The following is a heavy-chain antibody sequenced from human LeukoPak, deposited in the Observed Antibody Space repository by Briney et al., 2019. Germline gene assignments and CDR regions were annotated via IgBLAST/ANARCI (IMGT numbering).Heavy chain of an antibody. D-gene: IGHD5-18*01. Sequence: GRSLRLSCAASGFTFSSYGMHWVRQAPGKGREWVAFIWYDGSNKYYADSVKGRFTISRDNSKNTLYLQMNSLRAEDTAVYYCARDRPQDRRLYTATPIPPYYYGMDVWGKGTTVTVSS. CDR1: GFTFSSYG. CDR2: IWYDGSNK. V-gene: IGHV3-33*01. J-gene: IGHJ6*04. CDR3: ARDRPQDRRLYTATPIPPYYYGMDV.